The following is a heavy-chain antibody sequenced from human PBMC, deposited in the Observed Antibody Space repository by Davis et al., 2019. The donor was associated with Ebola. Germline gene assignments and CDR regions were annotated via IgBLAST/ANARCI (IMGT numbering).Heavy chain of an antibody. CDR1: GGSFSGYY. Sequence: PSETLSLTCAVYGGSFSGYYWSWIRQPPGKGLEWIGEINHSGSTNYNPSLKSRVTISVDTSKNQFSLKLSSVTAADTAVYYCARGPVTMVQGVIYHWFDPWGQGTLVTVSS. J-gene: IGHJ5*02. D-gene: IGHD3-10*01. CDR3: ARGPVTMVQGVIYHWFDP. V-gene: IGHV4-34*01. CDR2: INHSGST.